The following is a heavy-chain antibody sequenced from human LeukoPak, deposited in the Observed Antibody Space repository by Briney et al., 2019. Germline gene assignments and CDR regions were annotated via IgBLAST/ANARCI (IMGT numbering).Heavy chain of an antibody. D-gene: IGHD2-2*03. J-gene: IGHJ5*02. V-gene: IGHV4-39*02. Sequence: SETLSLTCTASNGSMTSDSFHWPWVRQPPGEGLEWIGSIFYTGKTYYSASLKSRVTVSLDTSKKNFSLRLTSVTAADTAVYYCARLWIVWTWFDAWGQGALVTVSS. CDR2: IFYTGKT. CDR1: NGSMTSDSFH. CDR3: ARLWIVWTWFDA.